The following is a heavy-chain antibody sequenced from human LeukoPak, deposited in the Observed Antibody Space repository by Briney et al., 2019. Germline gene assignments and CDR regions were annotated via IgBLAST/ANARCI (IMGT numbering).Heavy chain of an antibody. V-gene: IGHV4-59*01. Sequence: PSETLSLTCTVSGGSITGYYWTWIRQPPGKGLEWIGYISDSGSTNYNPSLKSRVTMSVDSSNTEFSLRLNSVTAADTAVYYCARVFRGAVTSNWFDHWGQGTLATVSS. CDR1: GGSITGYY. CDR3: ARVFRGAVTSNWFDH. D-gene: IGHD4-17*01. CDR2: ISDSGST. J-gene: IGHJ5*01.